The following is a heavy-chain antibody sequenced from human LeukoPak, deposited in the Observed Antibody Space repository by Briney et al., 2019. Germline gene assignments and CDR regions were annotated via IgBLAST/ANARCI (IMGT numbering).Heavy chain of an antibody. CDR1: GGSISSSSYY. D-gene: IGHD5-18*01. J-gene: IGHJ4*02. V-gene: IGHV4-39*01. CDR2: IYYSGST. CDR3: ARREVDTAMAFFDY. Sequence: PSETLSLTCTVPGGSISSSSYYWGWIRQPPGKGLEWIGSIYYSGSTYYNPSLKSRVTISVDTSKNQFSLKLSSVTAADTAVYYCARREVDTAMAFFDYWGQGTLVTVSS.